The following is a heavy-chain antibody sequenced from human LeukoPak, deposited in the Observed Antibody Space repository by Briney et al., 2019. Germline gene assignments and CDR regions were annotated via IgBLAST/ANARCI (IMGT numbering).Heavy chain of an antibody. D-gene: IGHD2-2*01. CDR2: ISGSGGST. J-gene: IGHJ4*02. CDR3: AKGVVPAAISGNYFDY. V-gene: IGHV3-23*01. CDR1: GFTFSSYA. Sequence: PGGSLRLSCAASGFTFSSYAMSWVRQAPGKGLEWVSAISGSGGSTYYADSVKGRFTIYRDNSKNTLYLQMNSLRAEDTAVYYCAKGVVPAAISGNYFDYWGQGTLVTVSS.